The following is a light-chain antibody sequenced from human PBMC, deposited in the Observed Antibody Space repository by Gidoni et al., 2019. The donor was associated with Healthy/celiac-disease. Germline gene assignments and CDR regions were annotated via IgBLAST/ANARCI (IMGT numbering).Light chain of an antibody. J-gene: IGLJ7*01. Sequence: SYELTQPLSVPVTAGQPAMITCSGDALPKQYDYWYQQKPGQDPVLVIYTDSERPSAIPERFSGSSSATTVTLTIIGVQAEDEADYYCQSADSSGTYFSVFGGGTQLTVL. CDR1: ALPKQY. V-gene: IGLV3-25*02. CDR2: TDS. CDR3: QSADSSGTYFSV.